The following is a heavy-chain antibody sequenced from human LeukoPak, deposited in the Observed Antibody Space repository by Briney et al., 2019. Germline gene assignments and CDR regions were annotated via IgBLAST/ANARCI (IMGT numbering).Heavy chain of an antibody. D-gene: IGHD1-7*01. CDR3: ARGGTGTTVLVDY. CDR2: INWNGGST. J-gene: IGHJ4*02. Sequence: AGSLRLSCAASGFTFSNYYMSWIRQAPGKGLEWVSGINWNGGSTDYADSVKGRFTISRDNAKNSLYLQMNSRRAADTALYYCARGGTGTTVLVDYWGQGTLVTVSS. V-gene: IGHV3-20*04. CDR1: GFTFSNYY.